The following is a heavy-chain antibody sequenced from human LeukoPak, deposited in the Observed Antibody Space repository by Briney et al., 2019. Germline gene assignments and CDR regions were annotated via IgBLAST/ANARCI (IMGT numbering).Heavy chain of an antibody. J-gene: IGHJ6*04. CDR3: AVYDILTGYYTTPPLYYYYCGMDV. D-gene: IGHD3-9*01. V-gene: IGHV1-69*06. CDR2: IIPIYGTA. Sequence: SVKVCCKASGGTFSSYAISWVRQAPGQGLAWMGGIIPIYGTANYAQTVQGRVTITADKSTSTAYLHLSSQRSEDTAVYYCAVYDILTGYYTTPPLYYYYCGMDVWGKGTTVTVSS. CDR1: GGTFSSYA.